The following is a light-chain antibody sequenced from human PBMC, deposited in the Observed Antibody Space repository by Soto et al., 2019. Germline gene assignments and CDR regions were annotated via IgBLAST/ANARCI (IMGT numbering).Light chain of an antibody. V-gene: IGLV2-14*01. CDR1: SSDVGGYNY. Sequence: QSALTQPASVSGSPGQSITISCTGTSSDVGGYNYVSWYQQHPGKAPKLMIYEVSNRPSGVSNRFSGSKSGNRASLTISGLQAEDVADYDCSSYTSRSTLGVFGGGTKLTVL. J-gene: IGLJ3*02. CDR2: EVS. CDR3: SSYTSRSTLGV.